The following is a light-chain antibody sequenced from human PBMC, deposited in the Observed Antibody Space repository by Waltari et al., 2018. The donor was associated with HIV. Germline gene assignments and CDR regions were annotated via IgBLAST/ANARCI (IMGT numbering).Light chain of an antibody. J-gene: IGKJ4*01. CDR1: QSVNTY. CDR2: AVT. V-gene: IGKV3-11*01. CDR3: QHRVSWPAT. Sequence: EIVLTQSPGTLSLSPGERATLSCRASQSVNTYLGWYKQKPGQPPRLLMYAVTKRAAGIPARFSGSGSGTDFSLTINNLKPEDSAVYYCQHRVSWPATFGGGTKVQIK.